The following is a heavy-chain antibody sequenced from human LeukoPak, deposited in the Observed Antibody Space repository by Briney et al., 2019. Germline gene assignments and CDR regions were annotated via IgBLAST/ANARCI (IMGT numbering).Heavy chain of an antibody. Sequence: GGSLRLSCAASGFTFSSYAMSWVRQAPGKGLEWVSAISGSGGSTYYADSVKGRFTISRDNSKNTLYLQMNSLKTEDTAVYYCTRDRKGGERDYYGSGSRYWGQGTLVTVSS. CDR1: GFTFSSYA. CDR3: TRDRKGGERDYYGSGSRY. J-gene: IGHJ4*02. V-gene: IGHV3-23*01. D-gene: IGHD3-10*01. CDR2: ISGSGGST.